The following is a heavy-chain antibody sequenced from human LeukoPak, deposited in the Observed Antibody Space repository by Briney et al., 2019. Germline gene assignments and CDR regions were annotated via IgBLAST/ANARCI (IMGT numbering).Heavy chain of an antibody. D-gene: IGHD6-13*01. CDR1: GGSISNYY. CDR2: IYYSGTT. Sequence: SETLSLTCTVSGGSISNYYWSWIRQPPGKGLECIGYIYYSGTTNYNPSLKSRVTISVDTSKNRFSLKLSSVTAAGTAVYYCARHGGYSSPYLHWGQGTLVTVSS. CDR3: ARHGGYSSPYLH. V-gene: IGHV4-59*08. J-gene: IGHJ1*01.